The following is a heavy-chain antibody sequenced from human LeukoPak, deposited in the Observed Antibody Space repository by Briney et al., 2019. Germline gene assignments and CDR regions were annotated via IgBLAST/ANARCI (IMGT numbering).Heavy chain of an antibody. CDR2: IHPNSGDT. D-gene: IGHD3-22*01. Sequence: ASMKVSCKASGYTFTDPYIHWVRRAPGQGLEWMGWIHPNSGDTNYAQKFQGRVTMTRDTSITTAYMELSRLRSDDTAVYYCARDFYYDSSGAFDFWGQGTLVTVSS. J-gene: IGHJ4*02. V-gene: IGHV1-2*02. CDR1: GYTFTDPY. CDR3: ARDFYYDSSGAFDF.